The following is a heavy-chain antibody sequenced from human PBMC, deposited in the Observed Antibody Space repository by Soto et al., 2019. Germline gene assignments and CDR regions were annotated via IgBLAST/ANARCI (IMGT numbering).Heavy chain of an antibody. Sequence: QITLNESGPTQVNPRQTLTLTCTFSGFSLTTSGAGVGWIRQSPGKAPEWLALIYWDDDRRYSPSLKSRLTITKDTSKNQVVLTIADLDPADTATYYCAHRVLRTVFGLVTTTAIYFDFWGQGTPVAVSS. D-gene: IGHD3-3*01. J-gene: IGHJ4*02. V-gene: IGHV2-5*02. CDR3: AHRVLRTVFGLVTTTAIYFDF. CDR1: GFSLTTSGAG. CDR2: IYWDDDR.